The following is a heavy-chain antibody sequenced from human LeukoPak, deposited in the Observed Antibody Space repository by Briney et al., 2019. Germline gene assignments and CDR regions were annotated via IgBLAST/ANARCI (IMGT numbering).Heavy chain of an antibody. Sequence: GGSLRLSCAASGFTFSSYAMSWVRQAPGKGLEWVSGISGSGGSTYYADSVKGRFTISRDNSKNTLFLQMNSLRAEDTAVYYCAKAPRDSSGYFLYCLDYWGQGTLVTVSS. CDR1: GFTFSSYA. CDR3: AKAPRDSSGYFLYCLDY. V-gene: IGHV3-23*01. J-gene: IGHJ4*02. CDR2: ISGSGGST. D-gene: IGHD3-22*01.